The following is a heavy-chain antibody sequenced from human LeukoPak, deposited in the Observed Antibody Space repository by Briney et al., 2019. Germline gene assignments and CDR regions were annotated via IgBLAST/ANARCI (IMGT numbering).Heavy chain of an antibody. V-gene: IGHV3-73*01. D-gene: IGHD3-10*01. J-gene: IGHJ6*03. Sequence: GGSLRLSCAASGFTFSGSAMHWVRQASGKGLEWVGRIRSKANSYATAYAASVKGRFTISRDDSKNTAYLQMNSLKTEDTAVYYCTRSGGILLWFGESEQDDYMDVWGKGTTVTISS. CDR3: TRSGGILLWFGESEQDDYMDV. CDR1: GFTFSGSA. CDR2: IRSKANSYAT.